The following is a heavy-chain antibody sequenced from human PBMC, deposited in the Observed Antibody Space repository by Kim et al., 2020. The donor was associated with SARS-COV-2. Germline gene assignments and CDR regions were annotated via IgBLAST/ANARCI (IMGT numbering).Heavy chain of an antibody. CDR3: AKGSGDYGAFDS. D-gene: IGHD2-21*02. Sequence: YTADTAKGRFSISRENSKNTLYLHMNSLRAEDTAVYYCAKGSGDYGAFDSWGQGSLVTVSS. J-gene: IGHJ4*02. V-gene: IGHV3-23*01.